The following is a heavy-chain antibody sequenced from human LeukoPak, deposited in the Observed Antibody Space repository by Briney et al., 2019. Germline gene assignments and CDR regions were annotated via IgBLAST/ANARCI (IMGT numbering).Heavy chain of an antibody. V-gene: IGHV4-39*07. D-gene: IGHD2-15*01. CDR3: VRAVSLLPPAW. CDR1: NELITHSTYY. CDR2: INYRGTINYRGGTGMT. J-gene: IGHJ4*02. Sequence: PSGTLSLTCSVSNELITHSTYYWGWVRQPPGKGLEWIGSINYRGTINYRGGTGMTYYNPSLKSRVTILGDTSENQFFLKVNSVTAADTGVYYCVRAVSLLPPAWWGQGILVTVSS.